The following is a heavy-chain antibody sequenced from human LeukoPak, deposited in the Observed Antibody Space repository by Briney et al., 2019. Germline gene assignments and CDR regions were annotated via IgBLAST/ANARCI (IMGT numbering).Heavy chain of an antibody. V-gene: IGHV1-69*04. Sequence: SVKVSYKASGDTFSSYDISWVRQAPGQGLEWMGRIIPIFGIANYAQKFQGRVTITADKSTSTAYMELSSLRSEDTAVYYCARGTVIVGDRHEYFQHWGQGTLVTVSS. D-gene: IGHD3-22*01. J-gene: IGHJ1*01. CDR2: IIPIFGIA. CDR3: ARGTVIVGDRHEYFQH. CDR1: GDTFSSYD.